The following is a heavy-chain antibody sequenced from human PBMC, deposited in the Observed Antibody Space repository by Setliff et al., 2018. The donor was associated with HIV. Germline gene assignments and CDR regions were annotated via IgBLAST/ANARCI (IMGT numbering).Heavy chain of an antibody. CDR2: IITILGIP. CDR3: AREVGGRNTLGSCVLDY. V-gene: IGHV1-69*10. Sequence: SVKVSCKASGDTFNSYTFTWGRQAPGQGPEWMGGIITILGIPNYAPKFQHRVTISADESTKTIYMELSNLKSDDTAVYFCAREVGGRNTLGSCVLDYWGQGTPVTVSS. CDR1: GDTFNSYT. J-gene: IGHJ4*02. D-gene: IGHD1-26*01.